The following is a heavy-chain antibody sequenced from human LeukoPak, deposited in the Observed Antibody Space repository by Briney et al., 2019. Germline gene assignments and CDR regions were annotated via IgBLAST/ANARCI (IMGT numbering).Heavy chain of an antibody. CDR1: GFTFSSYA. CDR3: AKDSSSWGHFDY. Sequence: GGSLRLSCAASGFTFSSYAMSWVRQDPGKGLEWVSAISGSGGSTYYADSVKGRFTISRDNSKNTLYLQMNSLRAEDTAVYYCAKDSSSWGHFDYWGQGTLVTVSS. CDR2: ISGSGGST. V-gene: IGHV3-23*01. J-gene: IGHJ4*02. D-gene: IGHD6-13*01.